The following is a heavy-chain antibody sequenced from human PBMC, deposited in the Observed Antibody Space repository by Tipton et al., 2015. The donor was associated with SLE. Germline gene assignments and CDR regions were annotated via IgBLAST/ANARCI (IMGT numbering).Heavy chain of an antibody. Sequence: TLSLTCAVYGGSFSGYYWSWIRQPPGKGLEWIGEINHSGSTNYNPPLKIRVTISVDTSKNQFSLKLSSVTAADTAVYYCASWIQLGFGDAFDIWGQGTMVTVSS. CDR1: GGSFSGYY. J-gene: IGHJ3*02. CDR3: ASWIQLGFGDAFDI. D-gene: IGHD3-10*01. CDR2: INHSGST. V-gene: IGHV4-34*01.